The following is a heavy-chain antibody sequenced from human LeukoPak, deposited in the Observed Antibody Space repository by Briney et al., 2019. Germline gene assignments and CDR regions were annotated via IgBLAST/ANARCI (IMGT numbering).Heavy chain of an antibody. CDR1: GGSISSYY. D-gene: IGHD3-3*01. J-gene: IGHJ6*03. CDR2: IYTSGST. CDR3: ARDYFGVGPLYYYYYMDV. V-gene: IGHV4-4*07. Sequence: SETLSLTCTVSGGSISSYYWSWIRQPAGKCLEWIGRIYTSGSTNYNPSLKSRVTMSVDTSKNQFSLKLSSVTAADTAVYYCARDYFGVGPLYYYYYMDVWGKGTTVTVSS.